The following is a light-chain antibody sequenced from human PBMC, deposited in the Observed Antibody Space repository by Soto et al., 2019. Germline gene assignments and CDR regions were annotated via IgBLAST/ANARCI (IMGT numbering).Light chain of an antibody. V-gene: IGLV2-14*01. CDR2: EVM. Sequence: QSALTQPASVSGSPGQSITISCTGTTGDVGYYNYVSWYQQHPGKAPKLIIHEVMNRPSGVSHRFSGSKSGNTASLTISGLQAEDEADYYCTSYTSNSTLLFGGETKVTVL. J-gene: IGLJ1*01. CDR3: TSYTSNSTLL. CDR1: TGDVGYYNY.